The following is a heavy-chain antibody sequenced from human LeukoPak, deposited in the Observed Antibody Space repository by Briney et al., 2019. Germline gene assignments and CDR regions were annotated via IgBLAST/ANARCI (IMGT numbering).Heavy chain of an antibody. CDR1: GFTFSSYS. CDR3: ARVAEGYCSSTSCSTARGDAFDI. Sequence: PGGSLRLSCAASGFTFSSYSMNWVRQAPGKGLEWVSYISSSSSTIYYADSVKGRFTISRDNAKNSLYLQMNSLRAEDTAVYYCARVAEGYCSSTSCSTARGDAFDIWGQGTMVTVSS. CDR2: ISSSSSTI. J-gene: IGHJ3*02. V-gene: IGHV3-48*04. D-gene: IGHD2-2*02.